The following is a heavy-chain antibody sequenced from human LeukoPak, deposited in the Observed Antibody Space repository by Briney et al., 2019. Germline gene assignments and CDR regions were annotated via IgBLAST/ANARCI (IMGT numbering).Heavy chain of an antibody. CDR1: GFTFSNAW. Sequence: AGGSLRLSCAASGFTFSNAWMSWVRQAPGKGLEWVGRIKSKTDGGTPDYAAPVKGRFTISRDDSKNTLYLQMNSLKTEDTAVYYCTGVSRSSWYDYWGQGTLVTVST. CDR2: IKSKTDGGTP. CDR3: TGVSRSSWYDY. J-gene: IGHJ4*02. V-gene: IGHV3-15*01. D-gene: IGHD6-13*01.